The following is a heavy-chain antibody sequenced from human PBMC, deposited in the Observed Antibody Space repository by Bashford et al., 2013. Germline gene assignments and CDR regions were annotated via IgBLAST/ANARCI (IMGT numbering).Heavy chain of an antibody. CDR1: GYSFTTYG. CDR3: AREWERAAGTST. V-gene: IGHV1-18*01. D-gene: IGHD6-13*01. CDR2: ISPYNGNT. J-gene: IGHJ4*02. Sequence: VASVKVSCKTSGYSFTTYGISWVRQAPGQGLEWMGWISPYNGNTRFAQKLQGRVTMTADTSTSTAYMELRSLRSDDTAVYYCAREWERAAGTSTWGQGTLVPPSP.